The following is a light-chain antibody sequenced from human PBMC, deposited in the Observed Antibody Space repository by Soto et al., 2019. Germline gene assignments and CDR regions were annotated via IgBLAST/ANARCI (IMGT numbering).Light chain of an antibody. CDR2: TNN. CDR3: AAWDDSLNCWV. CDR1: SSNIETNT. Sequence: QSVLTQPPSASGTPGQRVTLSCSGSSSNIETNTVSWYQQLPGTAPKLLIYTNNQRPSGAPDRFSGSKSGTSASLAISGLQSEDEADYYCAAWDDSLNCWVFGGGTKLTVL. V-gene: IGLV1-44*01. J-gene: IGLJ3*02.